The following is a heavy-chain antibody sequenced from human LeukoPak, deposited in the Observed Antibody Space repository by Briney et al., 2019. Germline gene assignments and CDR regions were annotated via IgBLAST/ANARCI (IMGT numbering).Heavy chain of an antibody. CDR1: GGFISSGSYY. D-gene: IGHD3-22*01. Sequence: SETLSLTCTVSGGFISSGSYYWSWIRQPAGKGLEWIGRIYTSGSTNYNPSLKSRVTISVDTSKNQFSLKLSSVTAADTAVYYCARGRITMIVADAFDIWGQGTMVTVSS. CDR3: ARGRITMIVADAFDI. V-gene: IGHV4-61*02. J-gene: IGHJ3*02. CDR2: IYTSGST.